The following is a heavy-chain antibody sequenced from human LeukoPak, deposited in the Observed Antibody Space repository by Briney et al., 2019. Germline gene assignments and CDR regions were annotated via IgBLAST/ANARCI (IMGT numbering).Heavy chain of an antibody. D-gene: IGHD3-10*01. CDR3: AKAPMAPPFDP. CDR1: GFTFSSCG. V-gene: IGHV3-23*01. CDR2: ISGSGGST. J-gene: IGHJ5*02. Sequence: GGSLRLSCAASGFTFSSCGMHWVRQAPGKGLEWVSAISGSGGSTYYADSVKGRFTISRDNSKNTLYLQMNSLRAEDTAVYYCAKAPMAPPFDPWGQGTLVTVSS.